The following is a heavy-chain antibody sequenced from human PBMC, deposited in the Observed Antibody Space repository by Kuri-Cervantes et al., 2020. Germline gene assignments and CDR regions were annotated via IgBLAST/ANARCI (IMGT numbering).Heavy chain of an antibody. CDR1: GFTFSSYG. J-gene: IGHJ4*02. V-gene: IGHV3-30*18. D-gene: IGHD6-19*01. CDR2: ISYDGSNK. CDR3: AKIAVAGTSYFDY. Sequence: GGSLRLSCAASGFTFSSYGMHWVRQAPGKGLEWVAVISYDGSNKYYADSVKGRFTISRDNPKNTLYLQMNSLRAEDTAVYYCAKIAVAGTSYFDYWGQGTLVTVSS.